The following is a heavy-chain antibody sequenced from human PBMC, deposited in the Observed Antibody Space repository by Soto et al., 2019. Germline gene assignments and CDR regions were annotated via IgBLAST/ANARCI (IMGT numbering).Heavy chain of an antibody. V-gene: IGHV3-23*01. CDR1: GFSFSTYT. CDR3: AKARCTTSNCYVPDY. CDR2: ISGSGGSP. D-gene: IGHD2-8*01. J-gene: IGHJ4*02. Sequence: GGSLRLSCAASGFSFSTYTMSWVRRAPGKGLEWVSAISGSGGSPSYADSVQGRFTISRDNPKKALYLQMNSLRAEDTAVYYCAKARCTTSNCYVPDYWGQGTLVTVSS.